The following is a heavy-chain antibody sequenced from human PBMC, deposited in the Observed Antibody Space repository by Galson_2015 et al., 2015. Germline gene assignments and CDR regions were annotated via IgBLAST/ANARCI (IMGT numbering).Heavy chain of an antibody. CDR1: GFTFSSSS. CDR2: IRSSSSTK. J-gene: IGHJ6*02. V-gene: IGHV3-48*01. D-gene: IGHD4-17*01. Sequence: SLRLSCAASGFTFSSSSMHWVRQAPGKGLEWVSYIRSSSSTKYYADSVKGRFTISRDNSKSTLYLQMNSLTAEDTAVYYCAKAPGDGDRFSIFYYGIDVWGQGTPVTVSS. CDR3: AKAPGDGDRFSIFYYGIDV.